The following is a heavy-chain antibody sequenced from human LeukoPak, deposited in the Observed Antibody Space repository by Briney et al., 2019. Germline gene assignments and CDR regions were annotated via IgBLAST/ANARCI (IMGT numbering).Heavy chain of an antibody. CDR3: ARSHSSTSWFFDS. V-gene: IGHV4-34*01. CDR2: INHSGST. J-gene: IGHJ4*02. D-gene: IGHD6-6*01. CDR1: GGSFSGYY. Sequence: SETLSLTCAVYGGSFSGYYWSWTRQPPGKGLEWSGEINHSGSTNYNPSLKSRVTISVDTSKNQFSLKLSSVTAADTALYYCARSHSSTSWFFDSWGQGTLVTVSS.